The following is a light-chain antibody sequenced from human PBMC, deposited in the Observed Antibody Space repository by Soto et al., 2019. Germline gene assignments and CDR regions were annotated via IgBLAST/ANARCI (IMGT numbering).Light chain of an antibody. Sequence: EIVLTQSPGTLSLSPGERATLSCRASQSVSNNYLAWYQQKPGQAPRLLIYGASNRATGIPDRFSGSGSRTEFTLIISRLEPEDFAVYYCQQYGSSVTFGQGTKVDIK. CDR3: QQYGSSVT. CDR1: QSVSNNY. CDR2: GAS. J-gene: IGKJ1*01. V-gene: IGKV3-20*01.